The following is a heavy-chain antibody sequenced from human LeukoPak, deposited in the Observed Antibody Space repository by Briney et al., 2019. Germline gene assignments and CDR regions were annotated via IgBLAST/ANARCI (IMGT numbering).Heavy chain of an antibody. Sequence: PSETLSLTCTVSGGSISSYYWSWIRQPAGKGLEWIGRLYTSGSTNCNPSLKSRVTMSVDTSKNQFSLKLSSVTAADTALYYCTRDNGGDWYAFDIWGQGTVVTVSS. CDR2: LYTSGST. D-gene: IGHD2-21*02. CDR3: TRDNGGDWYAFDI. J-gene: IGHJ3*02. V-gene: IGHV4-4*07. CDR1: GGSISSYY.